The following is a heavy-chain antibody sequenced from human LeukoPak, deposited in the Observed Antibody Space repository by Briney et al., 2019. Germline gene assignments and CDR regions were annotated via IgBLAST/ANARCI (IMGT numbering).Heavy chain of an antibody. V-gene: IGHV3-7*01. CDR1: GFTFSSYA. J-gene: IGHJ6*03. D-gene: IGHD3-3*01. CDR3: ARVPPLTIFGVVTSYYYYYMDV. CDR2: IKQDESEK. Sequence: GGSLRLSCAASGFTFSSYAMHWVRQAPGKGLEWVANIKQDESEKYYVDSVKGRFTISRDNAKNSLYLQMNSLRAEDTAVYYCARVPPLTIFGVVTSYYYYYMDVWGKGTTVTVSS.